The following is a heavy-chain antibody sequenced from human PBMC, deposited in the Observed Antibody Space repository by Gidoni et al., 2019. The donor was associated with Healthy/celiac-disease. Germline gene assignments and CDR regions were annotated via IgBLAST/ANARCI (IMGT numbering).Heavy chain of an antibody. D-gene: IGHD5-12*01. Sequence: QVQLQQWGAGLLKPSETLSLTCAVYGGSFSGYYWSWIRQPPGKGLEWIGEINHSGSTNYNPSLKSRVTISVDTSKNQFSLKLSSVTAADTAVYYCARDLNIVATLDYWGQGTLVTVSS. J-gene: IGHJ4*02. CDR3: ARDLNIVATLDY. V-gene: IGHV4-34*01. CDR1: GGSFSGYY. CDR2: INHSGST.